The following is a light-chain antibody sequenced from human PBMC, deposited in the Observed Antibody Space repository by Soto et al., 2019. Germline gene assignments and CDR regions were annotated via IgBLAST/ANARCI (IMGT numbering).Light chain of an antibody. Sequence: EMVMTQSPATLSVSPGERATLSCRASQSVSSNLAWYQQKPGQAPRLLIYGASTRATGIPARFSGSGSGADFALTISGLQSEDFAVYYCQLYNKWPYTLGQGTNLQIK. J-gene: IGKJ2*01. CDR1: QSVSSN. CDR3: QLYNKWPYT. V-gene: IGKV3-15*01. CDR2: GAS.